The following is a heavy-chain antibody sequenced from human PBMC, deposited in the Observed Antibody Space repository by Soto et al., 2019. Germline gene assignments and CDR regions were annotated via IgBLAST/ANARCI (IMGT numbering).Heavy chain of an antibody. V-gene: IGHV4-31*03. CDR2: IYYSGST. Sequence: PSETLSLTCTVSGGSISSGGYYWSWIRQHPGKGLEWIGYIYYSGSTYYNPSLKSRVTISVDTSKNQFSLKLSSVTAADTAVYYCARDSRYDSRDHNWFDPWGQGTLVTVSS. D-gene: IGHD3-22*01. J-gene: IGHJ5*02. CDR1: GGSISSGGYY. CDR3: ARDSRYDSRDHNWFDP.